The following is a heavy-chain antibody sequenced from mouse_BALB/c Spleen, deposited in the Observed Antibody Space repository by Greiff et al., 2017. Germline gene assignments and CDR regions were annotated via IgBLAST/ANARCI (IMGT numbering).Heavy chain of an antibody. CDR1: GYSITSDYA. V-gene: IGHV3-2*02. CDR2: ISYSGST. D-gene: IGHD1-1*01. J-gene: IGHJ2*01. CDR3: ARSPYYYGSSPYFDY. Sequence: EVKLQESGPGLVKPSQSLSLTCTVTGYSITSDYAWNWIRQFPGNKLEWMGYISYSGSTSYNPSLKSRISITRDTSKNQFFLQLNSVTTEDTATYYCARSPYYYGSSPYFDYWGQGTTLTVSS.